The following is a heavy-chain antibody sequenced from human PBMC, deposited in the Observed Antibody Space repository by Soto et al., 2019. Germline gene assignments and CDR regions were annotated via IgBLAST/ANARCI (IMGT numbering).Heavy chain of an antibody. V-gene: IGHV3-53*04. J-gene: IGHJ6*03. CDR2: IYSGGST. Sequence: GGSPRLSCAASGFTVSSNYMSWVRQAPGKGLEWVSVIYSGGSTYYADSVKGRFTISRHNSKNTLYLQMNSLRAEDTAVYYCARATFSYYYYYMDVWGKGTTVTVSS. CDR1: GFTVSSNY. CDR3: ARATFSYYYYYMDV.